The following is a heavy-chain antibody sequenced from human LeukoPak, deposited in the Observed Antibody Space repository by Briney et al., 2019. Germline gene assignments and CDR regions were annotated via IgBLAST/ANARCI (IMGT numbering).Heavy chain of an antibody. CDR3: ARVDTAMVALDY. D-gene: IGHD5-18*01. CDR1: GGSISSYY. CDR2: IYTSGST. Sequence: SETLSLTCTVSGGSISSYYWSWIRQPAGKGLEWIGRIYTSGSTNYNPSLKSRVTMSVDTSKNQFSLKLSSVTAADTAVYCCARVDTAMVALDYWGQGTLVTVSS. J-gene: IGHJ4*02. V-gene: IGHV4-4*07.